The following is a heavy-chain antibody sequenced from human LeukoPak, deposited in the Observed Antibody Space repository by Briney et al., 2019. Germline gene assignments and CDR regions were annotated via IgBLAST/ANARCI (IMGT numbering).Heavy chain of an antibody. V-gene: IGHV1-2*02. CDR3: ARDPEVTTSPFTWGY. CDR1: GYTFSGYY. Sequence: ASVKVSCKASGYTFSGYYMNWVRQAPGQGLEGMGWINPNSGGTNYAQKFQGRVTMTRDTSISTAYMELSRLRSDDTAVYYCARDPEVTTSPFTWGYWGQGTLVTVSS. D-gene: IGHD4-17*01. J-gene: IGHJ4*02. CDR2: INPNSGGT.